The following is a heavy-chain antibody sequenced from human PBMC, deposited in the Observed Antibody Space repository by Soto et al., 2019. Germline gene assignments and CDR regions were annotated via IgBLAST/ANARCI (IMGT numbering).Heavy chain of an antibody. Sequence: QVQLVESGGGVVQPGTSLRLSCEASGFAFNKFGMHWVHQAPGKGLEWVAFISYDGSYQYYADSVQGRLTITRDNSMNTLNMQLNSLRREDTAVYYCAKGGEVGGVLGDHWGQGTLVTVSS. J-gene: IGHJ4*02. CDR3: AKGGEVGGVLGDH. D-gene: IGHD1-26*01. V-gene: IGHV3-30*18. CDR1: GFAFNKFG. CDR2: ISYDGSYQ.